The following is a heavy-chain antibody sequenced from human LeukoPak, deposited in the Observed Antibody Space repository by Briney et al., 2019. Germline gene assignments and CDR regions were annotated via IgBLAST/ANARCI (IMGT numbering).Heavy chain of an antibody. Sequence: PSETLSLTCTVSGGSISSSSYYWGWIRQPPGKGLEWIGSIYYSGSTYYNPSLKSRVTISVDTSKNQFSLKLSSVTAADTAVYYCARGKRLYSIFIDYWGQGTLVTVSS. CDR1: GGSISSSSYY. CDR3: ARGKRLYSIFIDY. CDR2: IYYSGST. J-gene: IGHJ4*02. D-gene: IGHD6-13*01. V-gene: IGHV4-39*07.